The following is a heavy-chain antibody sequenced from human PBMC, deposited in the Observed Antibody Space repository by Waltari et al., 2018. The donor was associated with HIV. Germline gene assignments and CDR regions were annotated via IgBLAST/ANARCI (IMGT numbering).Heavy chain of an antibody. D-gene: IGHD3-10*01. J-gene: IGHJ4*02. Sequence: QVHLVQSGAEVKKPGSSVRVSCKTSGYTFHAYFFYWVRQAPGRALEWVGMINPNSREAKSAQRLEGRVTLTRDLSTSTGYMEVSRLTPDDTAVYYCASVTDSGTALANWGQGTLISVSS. V-gene: IGHV1-2*02. CDR3: ASVTDSGTALAN. CDR2: INPNSREA. CDR1: GYTFHAYF.